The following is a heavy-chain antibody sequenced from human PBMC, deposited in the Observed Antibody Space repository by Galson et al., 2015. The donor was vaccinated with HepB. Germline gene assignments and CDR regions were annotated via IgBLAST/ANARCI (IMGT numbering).Heavy chain of an antibody. J-gene: IGHJ4*02. CDR1: GGSISSSSYY. D-gene: IGHD6-6*01. CDR3: ARRQLAPVWSFDY. V-gene: IGHV4-39*01. Sequence: LSLTCTVSGGSISSSSYYWGWIRQPPGKGLEWIGSTYYSGKTYYNPSLKSRVTISVDTSKNQFSLNLNSVTAADTAVYYCARRQLAPVWSFDYWGRGTLVTVSS. CDR2: TYYSGKT.